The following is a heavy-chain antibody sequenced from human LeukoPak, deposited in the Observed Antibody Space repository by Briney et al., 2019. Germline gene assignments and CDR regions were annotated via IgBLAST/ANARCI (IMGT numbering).Heavy chain of an antibody. V-gene: IGHV3-23*01. CDR3: AKEIYGDSTGGRFQH. D-gene: IGHD4-17*01. CDR1: GFTFNKYT. Sequence: GGSLRLSCAASGFTFNKYTMNWVRQAPGKGLEWVSATSSSDAGTYHAESVRGRFTISRDNSKNTLYLQMNSLRADDAAVYYCAKEIYGDSTGGRFQHWGQGTLVTVSS. J-gene: IGHJ1*01. CDR2: TSSSDAGT.